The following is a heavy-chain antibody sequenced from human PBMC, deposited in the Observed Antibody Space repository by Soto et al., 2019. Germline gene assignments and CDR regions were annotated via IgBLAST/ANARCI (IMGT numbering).Heavy chain of an antibody. J-gene: IGHJ5*02. CDR1: GFPFSDHA. CDR3: AKDLYVQPPSGWFDP. Sequence: PGGSLRLSCAASGFPFSDHAMHWVRQTPGKGLEWVSAITGRGDSTYYADSVKGRFTISRDNSKSTLYLQMMSLRAEDTAVYYCAKDLYVQPPSGWFDPWGQGTVVTAPQ. V-gene: IGHV3-23*01. CDR2: ITGRGDST. D-gene: IGHD1-26*01.